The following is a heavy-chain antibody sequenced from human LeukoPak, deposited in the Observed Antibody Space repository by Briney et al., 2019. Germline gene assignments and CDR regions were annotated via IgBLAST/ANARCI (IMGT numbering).Heavy chain of an antibody. Sequence: GGSLRLSCAASGFTLSHYSMNWVRQAPGKGLEWVSYISSSTTIYYADSVKGRFTISRDNAKGSLYLQMNNLRTEDTALYYCAKDKAQAYYASGSLVLWGQGTLVTVSS. D-gene: IGHD3-10*01. CDR2: ISSSTTI. J-gene: IGHJ4*02. CDR3: AKDKAQAYYASGSLVL. CDR1: GFTLSHYS. V-gene: IGHV3-48*04.